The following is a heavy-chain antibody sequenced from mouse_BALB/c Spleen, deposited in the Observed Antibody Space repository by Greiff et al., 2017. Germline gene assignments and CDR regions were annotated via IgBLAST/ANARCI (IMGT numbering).Heavy chain of an antibody. CDR2: ISSGGSYT. CDR1: GFTFSSYA. V-gene: IGHV5-9-3*01. Sequence: EVQLVESGGGLVKPGGSLKLSCAASGFTFSSYAMSWVRQTPEKRLEWVATISSGGSYTYYPDSVKGRFTISRDNAKNTLYLQMSSLRSEDTAMYYCARGGNSFFDYWGQGTSVTVSS. CDR3: ARGGNSFFDY. D-gene: IGHD2-1*01. J-gene: IGHJ4*01.